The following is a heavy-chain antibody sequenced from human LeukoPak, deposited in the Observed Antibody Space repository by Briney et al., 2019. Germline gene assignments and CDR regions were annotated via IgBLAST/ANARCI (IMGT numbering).Heavy chain of an antibody. CDR2: ISIWGSNV. V-gene: IGHV3-21*01. J-gene: IGHJ6*03. Sequence: PGGSLRLSCVVSGFSFSSYRMNWVRQAPGKGLEWVSSISIWGSNVNYAESVKGRFTISRDNAQNSLFLQLDNLRAEDTAVYYCARNDIRHDFIDVWGKGTTVTVSS. CDR1: GFSFSSYR. CDR3: ARNDIRHDFIDV. D-gene: IGHD3-22*01.